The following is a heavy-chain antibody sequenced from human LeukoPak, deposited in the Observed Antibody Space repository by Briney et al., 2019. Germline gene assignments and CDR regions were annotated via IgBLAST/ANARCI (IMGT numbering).Heavy chain of an antibody. J-gene: IGHJ1*01. CDR1: GYTVTSYY. D-gene: IGHD3-22*01. CDR3: ARARYPYYASSGPYYH. CDR2: INPSGGST. V-gene: IGHV1-46*01. Sequence: ASVKVSCTAAGYTVTSYYMHWGGQAPGQGREGMGIINPSGGSTSYAQQCQGPVHLPRGPSTSTVYMALSRLGSEDPALYYCARARYPYYASSGPYYHWGQGTLVPVSS.